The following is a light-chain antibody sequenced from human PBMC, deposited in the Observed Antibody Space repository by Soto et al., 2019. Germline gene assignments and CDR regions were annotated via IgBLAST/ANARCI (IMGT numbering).Light chain of an antibody. Sequence: DIQMTQSPSTLSASLGDRVTITCRASQSISAWFAWYQQKPGKAPKLLIYDASTFESGVPSRCRGSASGTELPPTSSRLPPDDSARYYRQRLHNFPLTFGQGTRLEIK. CDR3: QRLHNFPLT. V-gene: IGKV1-5*01. J-gene: IGKJ5*01. CDR1: QSISAW. CDR2: DAS.